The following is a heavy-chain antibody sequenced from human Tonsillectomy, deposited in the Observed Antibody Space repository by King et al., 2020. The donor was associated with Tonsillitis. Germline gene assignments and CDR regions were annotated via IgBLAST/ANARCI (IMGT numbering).Heavy chain of an antibody. V-gene: IGHV4-34*01. D-gene: IGHD6-19*01. CDR3: AGRGIAVAGTPIDY. CDR1: RGSFTGYY. CDR2: INNSGST. J-gene: IGHJ4*02. Sequence: QVQLQQWGAGLLKPSETLSLTCTVYRGSFTGYYWSWIRQPPGKGLEWIGEINNSGSTNYNPSLKSRVIISADTSKNRFSLKLSSVTAADTAVYYCAGRGIAVAGTPIDYWGQGTLLTVSS.